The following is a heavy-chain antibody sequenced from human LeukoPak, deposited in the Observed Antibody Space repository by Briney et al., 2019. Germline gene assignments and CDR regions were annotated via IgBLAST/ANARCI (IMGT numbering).Heavy chain of an antibody. V-gene: IGHV4-59*08. CDR2: IYYSGST. Sequence: SETLSLTCTVSGGSITNYYWSWIRQSPGKGLEWIGYIYYSGSTNYNPSLKSRVTISVDTSKNQFSLKLRSVTAADTAVYYCARVVQSTDSSGFYVPEYFQNWGQGTLVTVSS. J-gene: IGHJ1*01. CDR3: ARVVQSTDSSGFYVPEYFQN. D-gene: IGHD3-22*01. CDR1: GGSITNYY.